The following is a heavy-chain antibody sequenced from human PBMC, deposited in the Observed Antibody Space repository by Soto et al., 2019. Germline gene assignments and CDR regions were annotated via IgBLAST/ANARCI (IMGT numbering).Heavy chain of an antibody. J-gene: IGHJ6*02. V-gene: IGHV3-21*01. CDR1: GFTFSSYS. CDR3: ARDKLDPQVTGHNNYYGMDV. CDR2: ISSSSSYI. Sequence: EVQLVESGGGLVKPGGSLRPSCAASGFTFSSYSMNWDRQAPGKGLAWVSSISSSSSYIYYAYSVKGRFTISRDNAKNSLYLQMNSLRAEDTAVYYCARDKLDPQVTGHNNYYGMDVWGQVTTVTVSS. D-gene: IGHD1-20*01.